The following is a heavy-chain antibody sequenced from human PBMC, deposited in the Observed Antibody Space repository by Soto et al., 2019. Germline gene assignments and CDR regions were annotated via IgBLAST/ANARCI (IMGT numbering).Heavy chain of an antibody. CDR2: INHSGST. CDR3: ARAYYYDFWSGYPPYYYGMDV. V-gene: IGHV4-34*01. D-gene: IGHD3-3*01. Sequence: PSETLSLTCAVYGGSFSGYYWSWIRQPPGKGLEWIGEINHSGSTNYNPSLKSRVTISVDTSKNQFSLKLSSVTAADTAVYYCARAYYYDFWSGYPPYYYGMDVWGQGTTVTVSS. CDR1: GGSFSGYY. J-gene: IGHJ6*02.